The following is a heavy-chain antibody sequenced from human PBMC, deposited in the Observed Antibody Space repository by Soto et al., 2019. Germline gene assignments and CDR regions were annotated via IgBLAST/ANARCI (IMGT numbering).Heavy chain of an antibody. J-gene: IGHJ6*02. Sequence: GASVKVSCKASGGTFSSYAISWVRQAPGQGLEWMGGIIPIFGTANYAQKFQGRVTITADESTSTAYMELSSLRSEDTAVYYCAAREVDNYYYYDMDVWGQGTTVTVSS. CDR3: AAREVDNYYYYDMDV. V-gene: IGHV1-69*13. CDR1: GGTFSSYA. D-gene: IGHD5-12*01. CDR2: IIPIFGTA.